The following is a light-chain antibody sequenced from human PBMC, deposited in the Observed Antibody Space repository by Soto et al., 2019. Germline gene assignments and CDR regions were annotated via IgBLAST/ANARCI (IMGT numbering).Light chain of an antibody. CDR2: AAS. J-gene: IGKJ5*01. CDR3: QQSYSTHSIT. V-gene: IGKV1-39*01. Sequence: IRMTQSPSSFSASTGDRVTITCRTSQSISSYLNWYQQKPGKAPKLLIYAASSLQSGVPSRFSGSGSGTDFTLTISSLQPEDFATYYCQQSYSTHSITFGQGTRLEIK. CDR1: QSISSY.